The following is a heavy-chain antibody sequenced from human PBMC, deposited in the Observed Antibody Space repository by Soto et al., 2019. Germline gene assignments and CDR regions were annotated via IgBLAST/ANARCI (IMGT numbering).Heavy chain of an antibody. D-gene: IGHD5-12*01. CDR3: VRVVAIPGYPDD. CDR2: IVPIVDTS. V-gene: IGHV1-69*12. Sequence: QVQLVQSGAEVRQPASSVKVSCKTSGGTFSSYAISWVRQAPGQGLEWMGGIVPIVDTSTYAQKFQDRVTITADESTITVYMELSSLRSDDTAVYYCVRVVAIPGYPDDWGQGTLVTVSS. CDR1: GGTFSSYA. J-gene: IGHJ4*02.